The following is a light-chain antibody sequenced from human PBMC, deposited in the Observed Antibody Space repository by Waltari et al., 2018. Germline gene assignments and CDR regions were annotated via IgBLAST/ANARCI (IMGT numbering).Light chain of an antibody. J-gene: IGKJ1*01. V-gene: IGKV1-5*03. CDR1: QSVSSW. CDR3: EQYYSYSKT. CDR2: KAS. Sequence: IQMTQSPSTLSASVGDRVTITCRASQSVSSWLAWYQLKPEKAPKLLIYKASSLESGVPSRFSGSGSGTEFTLTISSLQPDDFATYFCEQYYSYSKTFGQGTRVEIK.